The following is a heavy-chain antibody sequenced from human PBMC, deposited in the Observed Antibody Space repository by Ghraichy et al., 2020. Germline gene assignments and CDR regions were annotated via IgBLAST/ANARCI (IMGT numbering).Heavy chain of an antibody. V-gene: IGHV4-59*01. D-gene: IGHD3-3*01. CDR3: ARVDYWSGFYDY. J-gene: IGHJ4*02. CDR1: GYSITSYY. Sequence: ESLNISCTVSGYSITSYYWSWIRQPPGKGLEWIGYIFHSGYNKYNPSLKSRVTISADTSKNQFSLKLSSVTAADTAVYYYARVDYWSGFYDYWGQGTQVTVSS. CDR2: IFHSGYN.